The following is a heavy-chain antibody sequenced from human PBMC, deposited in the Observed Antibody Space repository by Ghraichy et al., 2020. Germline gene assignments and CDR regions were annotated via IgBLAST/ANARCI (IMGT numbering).Heavy chain of an antibody. Sequence: GGSLRLSCAASGFTFSSYGMHWVRQAPGKGLEWVANIKNDGSKKYYVDAVKGRFTISRDNAKNSLYLQMNSLRAEDTAVYYCARGWGNLDSCGQRTLVTVSS. D-gene: IGHD3-16*01. J-gene: IGHJ4*02. CDR2: IKNDGSKK. CDR3: ARGWGNLDS. CDR1: GFTFSSYG. V-gene: IGHV3-7*03.